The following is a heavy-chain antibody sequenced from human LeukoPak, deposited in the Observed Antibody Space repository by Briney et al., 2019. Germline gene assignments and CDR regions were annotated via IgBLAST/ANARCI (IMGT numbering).Heavy chain of an antibody. CDR3: ARAPDNWKGDYFDY. V-gene: IGHV3-48*01. CDR1: GFTFSSYS. CDR2: ISSSSSTI. Sequence: PGGSLRLSCAASGFTFSSYSMNWVRQAPGKGLEWVSYISSSSSTIYYADSVKGRFTISRDNAKNSLYLQMNSLRAEDTAVYYCARAPDNWKGDYFDYWGQGTPVTVSS. J-gene: IGHJ4*02. D-gene: IGHD1-20*01.